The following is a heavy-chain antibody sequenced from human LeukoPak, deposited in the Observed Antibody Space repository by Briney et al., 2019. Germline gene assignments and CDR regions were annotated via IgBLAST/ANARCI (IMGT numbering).Heavy chain of an antibody. D-gene: IGHD3-10*01. CDR3: AKGLSSYYGSGSNY. Sequence: GGSLRLSCAASGFTFSTYAMSWVRQASGRGLEWVSAISGSNGSTYYADSVKGRFTISRDNSKNTLYLQMNSLRVEDTAVYYCAKGLSSYYGSGSNYWGQGTLVTVSS. CDR1: GFTFSTYA. CDR2: ISGSNGST. J-gene: IGHJ4*02. V-gene: IGHV3-23*01.